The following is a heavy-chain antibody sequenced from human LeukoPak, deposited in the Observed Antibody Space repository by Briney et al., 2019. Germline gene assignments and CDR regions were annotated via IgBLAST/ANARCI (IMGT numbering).Heavy chain of an antibody. CDR2: ISAYNGNT. Sequence: ASVKVSCKASGYTFTSYGISWVRQAPGQGLEWMGWISAYNGNTNYAQKLQGRVTITTDTSTSTAYMELRSLRSDDTAVYYCARVNPPGITMIVDYWGQGTLVTVSS. D-gene: IGHD3-22*01. V-gene: IGHV1-18*01. J-gene: IGHJ4*02. CDR1: GYTFTSYG. CDR3: ARVNPPGITMIVDY.